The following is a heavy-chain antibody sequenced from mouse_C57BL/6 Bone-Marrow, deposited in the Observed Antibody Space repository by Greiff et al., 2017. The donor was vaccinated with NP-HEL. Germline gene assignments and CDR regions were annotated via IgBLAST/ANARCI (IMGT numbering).Heavy chain of an antibody. CDR1: GYTFTSYW. CDR3: ARGYYGHDY. CDR2: IDPSDSYT. Sequence: QVQLQQPGAELVMPGASVKLSCKASGYTFTSYWMHWVKQRPGQGLEWIGEIDPSDSYTNYNQKFKGKSTVTVDKSSSTAYMQLSSLTSEDSAVYYCARGYYGHDYWGQGTTLTVSS. J-gene: IGHJ2*01. V-gene: IGHV1-69*01. D-gene: IGHD1-1*01.